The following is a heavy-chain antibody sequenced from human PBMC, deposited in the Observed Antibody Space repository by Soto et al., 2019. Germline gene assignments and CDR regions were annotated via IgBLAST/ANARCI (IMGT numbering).Heavy chain of an antibody. CDR3: ARCRGGYPNGYNWFDP. Sequence: QVQLQQSGPGLVKPSETLSLTCTVSGGSISSYYWCWIRQPAGQGLEWIGRIYTGGSTNYNPSLKSRVTMSVDTSKNQCALELGSVTAAGTAVYYCARCRGGYPNGYNWFDPWGQGTLVTVSS. J-gene: IGHJ5*02. D-gene: IGHD3-22*01. CDR1: GGSISSYY. V-gene: IGHV4-4*07. CDR2: IYTGGST.